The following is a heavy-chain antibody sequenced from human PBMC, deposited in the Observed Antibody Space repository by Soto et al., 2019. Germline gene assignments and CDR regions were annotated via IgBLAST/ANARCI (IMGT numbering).Heavy chain of an antibody. CDR2: IRSKAYGGTT. V-gene: IGHV3-49*03. D-gene: IGHD2-2*01. J-gene: IGHJ4*02. CDR3: TRGYCSSTSCPGHY. CDR1: GLTFGDYA. Sequence: PGGSLRLSCTASGLTFGDYAMSWFRQAPGKGLEWVGFIRSKAYGGTTEYAASVKGRFTISRDDSKSIAYLQMNSLKTEDTAVYYCTRGYCSSTSCPGHYWGQGTLVTVSS.